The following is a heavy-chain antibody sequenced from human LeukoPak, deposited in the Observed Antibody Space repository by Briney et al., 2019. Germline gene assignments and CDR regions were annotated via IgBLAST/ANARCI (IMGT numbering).Heavy chain of an antibody. CDR2: IRYDGSNK. J-gene: IGHJ4*02. D-gene: IGHD3-3*01. V-gene: IGHV3-30*02. Sequence: GGSLRLSCAASGFTFSGSGMHWVRQAPGKGLEWVTFIRYDGSNKYYTDSVKGRYTISRDNSKNTLYLQMDSLRAEDTAVYYCARDYDFWSGYYSPTRGYFGYWGQGTLVTVSS. CDR1: GFTFSGSG. CDR3: ARDYDFWSGYYSPTRGYFGY.